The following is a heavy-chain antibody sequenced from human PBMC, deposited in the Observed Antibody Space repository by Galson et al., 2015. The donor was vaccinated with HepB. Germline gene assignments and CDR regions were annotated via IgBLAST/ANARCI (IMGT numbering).Heavy chain of an antibody. J-gene: IGHJ4*02. D-gene: IGHD6-19*01. CDR2: IYYSGST. V-gene: IGHV4-39*01. Sequence: SIFYYWGWIRQPPGKGLEWIGSIYYSGSTYYNPSLKSRVAISIDTSKNQFSLKLSSVTAADTAVYFCARVAGRAAVAAAYYFDYWGQGTLVTVSS. CDR3: ARVAGRAAVAAAYYFDY. CDR1: SIFYY.